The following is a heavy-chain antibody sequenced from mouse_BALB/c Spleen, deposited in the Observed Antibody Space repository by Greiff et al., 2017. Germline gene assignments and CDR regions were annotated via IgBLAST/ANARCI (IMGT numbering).Heavy chain of an antibody. D-gene: IGHD1-2*01. CDR3: ARGHYGPAY. Sequence: QLQQSGPGLVKPGASVKMSCKASGYTFTSYVMHWVQQKPGQGLEWIGYISPYNDGTKYNEKIKGKATLTSDKSSSTAYMELSSLTSEDSAVYYCARGHYGPAYWGQGTLVTVSA. J-gene: IGHJ3*01. CDR1: GYTFTSYV. CDR2: ISPYNDGT. V-gene: IGHV1-14*01.